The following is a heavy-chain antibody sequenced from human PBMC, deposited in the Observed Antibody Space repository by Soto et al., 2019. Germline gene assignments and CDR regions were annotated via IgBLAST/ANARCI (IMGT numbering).Heavy chain of an antibody. CDR2: ISSNGDIT. Sequence: LVESGGGLVHPGESMILSCEGSGFRFSDHSMNWVRQAPGKGLQWISYISSNGDITYYADSVKGRFTVSRDNANNALFLQMNSLRDDDTATYYCARLPKGSLVTAWGQGARVTVSS. J-gene: IGHJ4*02. CDR3: ARLPKGSLVTA. CDR1: GFRFSDHS. D-gene: IGHD2-21*02. V-gene: IGHV3-48*02.